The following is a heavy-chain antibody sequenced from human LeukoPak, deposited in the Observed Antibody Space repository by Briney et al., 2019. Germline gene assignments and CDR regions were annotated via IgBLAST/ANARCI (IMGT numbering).Heavy chain of an antibody. CDR2: ISQIGDT. V-gene: IGHV4-38-2*01. CDR3: ARRYYYGSGIFDY. CDR1: GYFISSGYS. D-gene: IGHD3-10*01. J-gene: IGHJ4*02. Sequence: KPSQTLSLTCAVAGYFISSGYSWGWIRQPPGKGLECIGTISQIGDTYYNPSLTSPATTPVHTSKNHSSIRLNSVPTAHTAVNHRARRYYYGSGIFDYWGQGTLVSVSS.